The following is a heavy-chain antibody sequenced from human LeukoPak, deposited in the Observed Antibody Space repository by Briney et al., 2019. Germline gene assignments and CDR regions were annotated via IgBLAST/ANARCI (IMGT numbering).Heavy chain of an antibody. CDR2: IYYSGST. CDR1: GGSISSSSYY. CDR3: ASPEAGIAVAGSGGRFDY. D-gene: IGHD6-19*01. Sequence: SETLSPTCTVSGGSISSSSYYWGWIRQPPGKGLEWIGSIYYSGSTYYNPSLKSRVTISVDTSKNQFSLKLSSVTAADTAVYYCASPEAGIAVAGSGGRFDYWGQGTLVTVSS. J-gene: IGHJ4*02. V-gene: IGHV4-39*01.